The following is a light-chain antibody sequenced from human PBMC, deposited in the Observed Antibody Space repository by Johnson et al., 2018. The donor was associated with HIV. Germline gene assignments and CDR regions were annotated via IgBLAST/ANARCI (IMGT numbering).Light chain of an antibody. Sequence: QSVLTQPPSVSAAPGQKVTISCSGSSSNIENNFVSWYQQFPGTAPKLLIYDNNKRPSEIPDRFSGSKSGTSATLVITGLRTGDEADYYCGTWDSSLSAFVFGAGTTVIVV. J-gene: IGLJ1*01. CDR2: DNN. CDR3: GTWDSSLSAFV. CDR1: SSNIENNF. V-gene: IGLV1-51*01.